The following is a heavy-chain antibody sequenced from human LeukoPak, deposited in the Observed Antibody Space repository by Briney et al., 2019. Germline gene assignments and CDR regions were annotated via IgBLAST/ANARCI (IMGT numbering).Heavy chain of an antibody. J-gene: IGHJ4*02. CDR2: ISYDGSNK. CDR3: ARDLGTHCSSTSCPRGAFDY. D-gene: IGHD2-2*01. V-gene: IGHV3-30*04. CDR1: GFTFSSYA. Sequence: GRSLRLSCAASGFTFSSYAMHWVRQAPGKGLEWVAVISYDGSNKYYADSVKGRFTISRDNSKNTLYLQMNSQRAEDTAVYYCARDLGTHCSSTSCPRGAFDYWGQGTLVTVSS.